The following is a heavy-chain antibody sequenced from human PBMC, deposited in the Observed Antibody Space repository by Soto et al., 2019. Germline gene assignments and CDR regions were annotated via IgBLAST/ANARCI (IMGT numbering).Heavy chain of an antibody. V-gene: IGHV2-26*01. Sequence: ESGPTLVNPTETLTVTCTVSGFSLKNTRMGVSWIRQPPGKALEWLAHIFSNDEKSYSTSLKSRLTISKDTSKSQVVLIMTNMDPVDTATYYCARSEEHSSSWYSRGNYFDYWGQGALVTVSS. CDR1: GFSLKNTRMG. CDR2: IFSNDEK. D-gene: IGHD6-13*01. CDR3: ARSEEHSSSWYSRGNYFDY. J-gene: IGHJ4*02.